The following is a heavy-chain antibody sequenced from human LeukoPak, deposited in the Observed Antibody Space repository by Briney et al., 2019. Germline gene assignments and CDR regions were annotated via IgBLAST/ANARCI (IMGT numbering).Heavy chain of an antibody. CDR3: ASDASGIKAFDI. CDR2: IRYDGSDE. V-gene: IGHV3-30*02. Sequence: PGGCLRLSCAPSGFILSSFDMHWVRQAPGKGLEWVASIRYDGSDEYYADSVKGRFTVSRDNSQNTLYLQMSSLGTEDTAVYFCASDASGIKAFDIWGQGTMVTVSS. J-gene: IGHJ3*02. CDR1: GFILSSFD. D-gene: IGHD2-2*01.